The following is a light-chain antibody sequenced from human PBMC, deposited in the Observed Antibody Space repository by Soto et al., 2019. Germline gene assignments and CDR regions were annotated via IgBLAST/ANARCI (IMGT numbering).Light chain of an antibody. CDR2: GAS. J-gene: IGKJ1*01. Sequence: EIVMTQSPATLSVSPGERATLSCRASQSVSSNLAWYQQKPGQAPRLLIYGASTRATGIPARFSGSGSGTEFTLTISSLQSEDFAVYYCQQYNIPKTFGQGTKVESK. CDR1: QSVSSN. V-gene: IGKV3-15*01. CDR3: QQYNIPKT.